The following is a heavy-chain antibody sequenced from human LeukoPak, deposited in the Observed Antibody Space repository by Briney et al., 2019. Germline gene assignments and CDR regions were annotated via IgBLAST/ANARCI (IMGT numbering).Heavy chain of an antibody. V-gene: IGHV1-46*01. CDR1: GYTFTSYY. Sequence: ASVKVSCKASGYTFTSYYMHWVRQAPGQGLEWMGIINPSGGSTSYAQKFQGRVTMTRDTSTSTVYMELSSLRSEDTAVYYCARDGRITIFGVVINNSYYYMDVWGKGTTVTVSS. D-gene: IGHD3-3*01. J-gene: IGHJ6*03. CDR3: ARDGRITIFGVVINNSYYYMDV. CDR2: INPSGGST.